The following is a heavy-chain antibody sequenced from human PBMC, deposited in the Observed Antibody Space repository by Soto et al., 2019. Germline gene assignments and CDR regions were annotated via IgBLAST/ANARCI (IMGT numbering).Heavy chain of an antibody. Sequence: SETLSLTCTVSGYSIGSGSYWAWIRQPPGKGPEWIASIYHGGTTFYNPSLKSRITISVDTSNNQFSLKLTSVTAADTAVYYCARVHVMVVAGSTFDYWGNGTLVNVS. CDR1: GYSIGSGSY. D-gene: IGHD6-19*01. J-gene: IGHJ4*01. CDR3: ARVHVMVVAGSTFDY. CDR2: IYHGGTT. V-gene: IGHV4-38-2*02.